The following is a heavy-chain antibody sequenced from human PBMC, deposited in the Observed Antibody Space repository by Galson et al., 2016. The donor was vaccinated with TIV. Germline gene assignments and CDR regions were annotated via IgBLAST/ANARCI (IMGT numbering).Heavy chain of an antibody. D-gene: IGHD1-20*01. CDR2: IYSGGNT. CDR1: GLSVSSNY. CDR3: ARTVTGTRYYGMDV. V-gene: IGHV3-53*01. J-gene: IGHJ6*02. Sequence: SLRLSCAASGLSVSSNYMTCVRQAPGKGLECVSVIYSGGNTYYADSVKGRLTISTDNSKSSLYLQMNSLRAEDTAVYYCARTVTGTRYYGMDVWGQGTMVTVS.